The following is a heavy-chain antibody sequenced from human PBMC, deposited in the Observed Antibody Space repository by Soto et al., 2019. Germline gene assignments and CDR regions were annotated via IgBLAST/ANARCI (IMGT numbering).Heavy chain of an antibody. D-gene: IGHD6-13*01. J-gene: IGHJ5*02. Sequence: GESLKISCKGSGYSFTSYWIDWVRQMPGKGLEWMGIIYPGDSDTRYSPSFQGQVTISADKSISTASLQWSSMKSSADAMYYCARDRSSWGYNWFDPWGQGTLVTVSS. V-gene: IGHV5-51*01. CDR1: GYSFTSYW. CDR3: ARDRSSWGYNWFDP. CDR2: IYPGDSDT.